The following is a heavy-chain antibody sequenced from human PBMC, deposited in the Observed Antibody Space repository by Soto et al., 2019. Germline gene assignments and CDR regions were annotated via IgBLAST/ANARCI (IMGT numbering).Heavy chain of an antibody. CDR1: GGSISSSSYY. D-gene: IGHD3-22*01. CDR2: IYYSGST. CDR3: ARWGDSRGYYLRGNWFDP. Sequence: QLQLQESGPGLVKPSETLSLTCTVSGGSISSSSYYWGWIRQPPGKGLEWIGSIYYSGSTYYNPSLQSRVTISLDTSKKQCSLKLSSVTAADTAVYYCARWGDSRGYYLRGNWFDPWGQGTLVTVSS. V-gene: IGHV4-39*01. J-gene: IGHJ5*02.